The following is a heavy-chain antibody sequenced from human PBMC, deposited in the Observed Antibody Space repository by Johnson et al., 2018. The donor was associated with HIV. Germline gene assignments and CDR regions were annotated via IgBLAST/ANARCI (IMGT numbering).Heavy chain of an antibody. V-gene: IGHV3-64*01. CDR3: ARSDVDKGARILLDI. CDR2: ISSNGGST. Sequence: VQLVESGGGLVQPGGSLRLSCAASGFTFSSYAMHWVRQAPGKGLEYVSAISSNGGSTYYANSVKGRFTISRDNSKNTLYLQMGSLRVEDMAVYYCARSDVDKGARILLDIWGQGTMVTVSS. J-gene: IGHJ3*02. D-gene: IGHD5-12*01. CDR1: GFTFSSYA.